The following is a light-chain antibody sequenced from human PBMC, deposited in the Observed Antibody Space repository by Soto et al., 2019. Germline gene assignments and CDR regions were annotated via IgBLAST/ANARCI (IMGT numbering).Light chain of an antibody. J-gene: IGLJ2*01. Sequence: QPVLTQPPSVSGAPGQRVTISCTGSSSNTGTNYDVHWYQQLPGTAPKLLIYGNSNRPSGVPDRFSGSKSGTSASLAITGLQAEDEADYYCQSYDSRLRVFGGGTKLTVL. V-gene: IGLV1-40*01. CDR3: QSYDSRLRV. CDR2: GNS. CDR1: SSNTGTNYD.